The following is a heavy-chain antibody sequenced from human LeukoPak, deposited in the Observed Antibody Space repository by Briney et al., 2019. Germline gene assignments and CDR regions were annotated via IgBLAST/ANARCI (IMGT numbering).Heavy chain of an antibody. CDR2: FYGGGST. Sequence: GGSLSLSCAPSGFTVSNNYMTRVRQAAGTGLEEFSVFYGGGSTSYADSVKGRFTISRDNSKNTLYLQMNSLRADDTAVYYCARDRSDGNYYMVVWGKGTTVIVSS. V-gene: IGHV3-53*01. CDR3: ARDRSDGNYYMVV. D-gene: IGHD5-24*01. J-gene: IGHJ6*03. CDR1: GFTVSNNY.